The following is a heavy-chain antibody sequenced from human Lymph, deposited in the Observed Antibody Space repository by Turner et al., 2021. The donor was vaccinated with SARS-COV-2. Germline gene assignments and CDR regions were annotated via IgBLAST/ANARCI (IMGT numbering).Heavy chain of an antibody. D-gene: IGHD1-26*01. Sequence: QVQLVESGGGVVQPGRSLRLSCAASGFTFSSYGIHWVRQAPGKELEWVAVIWYDASNKYYADSVKGRFTISRDNSKNTVYLQMNSLRAEDTAVYYCARDGAVGATTGLDYWGQGTLVTVSS. V-gene: IGHV3-33*01. CDR3: ARDGAVGATTGLDY. J-gene: IGHJ4*02. CDR2: IWYDASNK. CDR1: GFTFSSYG.